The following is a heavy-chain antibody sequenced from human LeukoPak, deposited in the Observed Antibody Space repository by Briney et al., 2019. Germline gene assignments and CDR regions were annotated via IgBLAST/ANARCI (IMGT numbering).Heavy chain of an antibody. Sequence: GGSLRHSCAASGFTLSIYAMSWVRQAPGEGLEWGSAISGSGGSTYYADTVKGRFTISRDNSKNTLYLQMNSLRAEDTAVYYCAKGGFGVVIDIFDYWGQGTLVTVSS. V-gene: IGHV3-23*01. CDR3: AKGGFGVVIDIFDY. CDR1: GFTLSIYA. J-gene: IGHJ4*02. D-gene: IGHD3-3*01. CDR2: ISGSGGST.